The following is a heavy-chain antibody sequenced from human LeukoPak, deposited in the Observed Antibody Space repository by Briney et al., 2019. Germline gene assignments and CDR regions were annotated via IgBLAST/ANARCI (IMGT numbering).Heavy chain of an antibody. CDR2: ISYDGSNK. V-gene: IGHV3-30-3*01. J-gene: IGHJ4*02. Sequence: GGSLRLSCAASEFTFSNYAMHWVRQAPGKGLEWVAVISYDGSNKYYADSVKGRFTISRDNSKNTLYLQMNSLRAEDTAVYYCARGTVAGTELVDYWGQGTLVTVSS. CDR1: EFTFSNYA. CDR3: ARGTVAGTELVDY. D-gene: IGHD6-19*01.